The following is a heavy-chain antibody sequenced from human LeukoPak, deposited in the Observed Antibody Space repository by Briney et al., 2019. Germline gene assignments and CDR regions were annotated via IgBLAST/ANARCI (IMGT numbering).Heavy chain of an antibody. V-gene: IGHV3-11*01. CDR3: AKTLAHPQSPTNNWFDP. J-gene: IGHJ5*02. Sequence: PGGSLRLSCAASGFTFSDYYMSWIRQAPGKGLEWVSYISSSGTTISYTDSVKGRFTTSRDNSKNTLYLQMNSLRAEDTAVYYCAKTLAHPQSPTNNWFDPWGQGTLVTVSS. CDR1: GFTFSDYY. CDR2: ISSSGTTI.